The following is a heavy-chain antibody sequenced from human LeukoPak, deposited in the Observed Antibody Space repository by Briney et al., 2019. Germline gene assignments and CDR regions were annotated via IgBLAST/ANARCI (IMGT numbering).Heavy chain of an antibody. J-gene: IGHJ5*02. CDR1: GGSFSGYY. V-gene: IGHV4-59*10. Sequence: PSETLSLTCAVYGGSFSGYYWSWIRQPAGKGLEWIGRIYTSGSTNYNPSLKSRVTMSVDTSKNQFSLKLSSVTAADTAVYYCAGVIVVVPAAFSWFDPWGQGTLVTVSS. CDR3: AGVIVVVPAAFSWFDP. D-gene: IGHD2-2*01. CDR2: IYTSGST.